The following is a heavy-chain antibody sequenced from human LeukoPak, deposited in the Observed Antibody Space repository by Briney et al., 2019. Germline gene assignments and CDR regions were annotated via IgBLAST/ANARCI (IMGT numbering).Heavy chain of an antibody. CDR1: GITFSSYA. Sequence: PGGSLRLSCAASGITFSSYAMSWVGQAPGKGLEGGSGISGSGGSTYYADSVQGRFTISRDNSKNTLYLQMSSLRVEDTAVYYCAKGWCSGSYCYFDYWGQGTLVTVSS. J-gene: IGHJ4*02. CDR3: AKGWCSGSYCYFDY. CDR2: ISGSGGST. D-gene: IGHD1-26*01. V-gene: IGHV3-23*01.